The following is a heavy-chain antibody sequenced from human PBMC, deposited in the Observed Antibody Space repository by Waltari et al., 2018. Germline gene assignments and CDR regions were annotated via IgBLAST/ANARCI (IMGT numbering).Heavy chain of an antibody. Sequence: EVQLVQSGAEVKKPGESLKISCKGSGYSFTSYWIGWVRQMPGKGLEWMGVIYPGDSNTRYSPSFQGQVTISADKSISTAYLQWSSLKASDTAMYYCARKTYYYDSSGLNWFDPWGQGTLVTVSS. CDR3: ARKTYYYDSSGLNWFDP. D-gene: IGHD3-22*01. V-gene: IGHV5-51*03. CDR2: IYPGDSNT. J-gene: IGHJ5*02. CDR1: GYSFTSYW.